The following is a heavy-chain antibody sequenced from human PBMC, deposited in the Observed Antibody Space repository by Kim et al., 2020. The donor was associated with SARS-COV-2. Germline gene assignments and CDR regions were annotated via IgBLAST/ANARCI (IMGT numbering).Heavy chain of an antibody. CDR1: GFTFISYW. J-gene: IGHJ5*02. CDR3: ARGPTDYFELNFGP. D-gene: IGHD3-22*01. V-gene: IGHV3-74*01. CDR2: SNSDGSTT. Sequence: GGSLRLSCAASGFTFISYWMHWVRQVPGKGLVWVSRSNSDGSTTSYADSVKGRFTISRDNAKNTLYLQMNSLRAEDTAVYYCARGPTDYFELNFGPWGQGTLVTVST.